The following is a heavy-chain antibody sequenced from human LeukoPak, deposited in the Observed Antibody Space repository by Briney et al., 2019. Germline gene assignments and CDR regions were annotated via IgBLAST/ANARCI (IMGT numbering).Heavy chain of an antibody. CDR2: IRYDGSKE. D-gene: IGHD1-14*01. Sequence: TGGSLRLSCAASGFTFSSYGMHWVRQAPGKGLEWVAFIRYDGSKEYYADSVKGRLTISRDNSKNTLYLQMNSLKTEDTAVYYCAKDSRYYYVDYWGQGTLVTVSS. CDR3: AKDSRYYYVDY. J-gene: IGHJ4*02. V-gene: IGHV3-30*02. CDR1: GFTFSSYG.